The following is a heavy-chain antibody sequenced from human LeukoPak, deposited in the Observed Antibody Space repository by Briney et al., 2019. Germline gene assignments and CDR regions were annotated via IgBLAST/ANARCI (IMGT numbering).Heavy chain of an antibody. J-gene: IGHJ4*02. Sequence: GGTLRLSCAASGFTFSSYAISWVRQAPGKGLEWVSAISGSGGSTYYADSVKGRFTISRTNSKTSLYLQMNSLRAEDTAVYYCAKDLSSSLYSFDYWGQGTLVTVSS. CDR3: AKDLSSSLYSFDY. D-gene: IGHD2-2*01. CDR2: ISGSGGST. CDR1: GFTFSSYA. V-gene: IGHV3-23*01.